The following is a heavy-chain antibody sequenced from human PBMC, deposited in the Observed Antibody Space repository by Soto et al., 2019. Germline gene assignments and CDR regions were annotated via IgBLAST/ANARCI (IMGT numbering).Heavy chain of an antibody. J-gene: IGHJ6*03. CDR3: ARRAPGNTATDSYYYYMDV. CDR1: GFTFNMYM. D-gene: IGHD6-13*01. Sequence: EVQLVESGGGLVQPGGSLRLSCAASGFTFNMYMMTWVRQAPGKGPEWVSYISSSGSITYYADSVRGRFHISRDNAKNSLYLQMDGLRAEDTAVYYCARRAPGNTATDSYYYYMDVWGKGTTVTIS. CDR2: ISSSGSIT. V-gene: IGHV3-48*01.